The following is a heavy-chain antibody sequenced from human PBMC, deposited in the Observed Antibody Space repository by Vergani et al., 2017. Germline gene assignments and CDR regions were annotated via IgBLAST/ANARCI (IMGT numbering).Heavy chain of an antibody. CDR2: IIPNSGGT. CDR1: GGTFSSYA. D-gene: IGHD5-24*01. V-gene: IGHV1-2*02. J-gene: IGHJ4*02. CDR3: ARDSPMATIVD. Sequence: QVQLVQSGAEVKKPGSSVKVSCKASGGTFSSYAISWVRQAPGQGLEWMGGIIPNSGGTNYAQKFQGRVTMTRDTSISTAYMELSRLRSDDTAVYYCARDSPMATIVDWGQGTLVTVSS.